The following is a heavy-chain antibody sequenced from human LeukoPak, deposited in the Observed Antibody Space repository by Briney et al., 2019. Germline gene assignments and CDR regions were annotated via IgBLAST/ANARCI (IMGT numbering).Heavy chain of an antibody. J-gene: IGHJ4*02. D-gene: IGHD2-2*01. CDR2: ISAYNGNT. CDR1: GYTFTSHG. Sequence: ASVKVSCKASGYTFTSHGISWVRQAPGQGLEWMGWISAYNGNTNYAQKLQGRVTMTTDTSTSTAYMELRSLRSDDTAVYYCARVRLQMYQPLPEANDYWGQGTLVTVSS. V-gene: IGHV1-18*01. CDR3: ARVRLQMYQPLPEANDY.